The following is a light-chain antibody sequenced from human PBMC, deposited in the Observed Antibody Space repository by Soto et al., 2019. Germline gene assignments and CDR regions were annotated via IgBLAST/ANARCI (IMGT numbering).Light chain of an antibody. CDR2: EVN. J-gene: IGLJ3*02. Sequence: QSALTQPASVSGSPGQSITISCTGTSSDVGGYNYVSWYQQHPGKAPKLMIYEVNKRPSGVSNRFSGSKSGNTASLTISGLQAEDEADYYCNSFTSNNTWVFGGGTKVTVL. CDR1: SSDVGGYNY. V-gene: IGLV2-14*01. CDR3: NSFTSNNTWV.